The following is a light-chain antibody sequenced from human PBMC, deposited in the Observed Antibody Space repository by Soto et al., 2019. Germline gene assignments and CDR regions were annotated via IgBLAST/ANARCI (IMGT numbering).Light chain of an antibody. Sequence: QSVLTQPASVSGSPGQSITISCSGTSSDVGSYDHVAWYQQFPGKTPKLMIYEVSNRPSGVSSRFSGSKSGNTASLTISGLQAEDEADYYCISYTGSSTCYVFGSGTNVTVL. CDR3: ISYTGSSTCYV. V-gene: IGLV2-14*01. J-gene: IGLJ1*01. CDR1: SSDVGSYDH. CDR2: EVS.